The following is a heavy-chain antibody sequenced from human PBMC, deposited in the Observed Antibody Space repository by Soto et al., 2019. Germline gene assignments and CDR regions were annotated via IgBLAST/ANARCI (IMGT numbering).Heavy chain of an antibody. Sequence: GGSLRLSCAASGFTFSSYAMSWVRQAPGKGLEWVSAISGSGGSTYYADSVKGRFTISRDNSKNTLYLQMNSLRAEDTAVYYCAKSPPEGITMIVVVITTSRGFDIWGQGTMVTVSS. D-gene: IGHD3-22*01. CDR2: ISGSGGST. J-gene: IGHJ3*02. V-gene: IGHV3-23*01. CDR3: AKSPPEGITMIVVVITTSRGFDI. CDR1: GFTFSSYA.